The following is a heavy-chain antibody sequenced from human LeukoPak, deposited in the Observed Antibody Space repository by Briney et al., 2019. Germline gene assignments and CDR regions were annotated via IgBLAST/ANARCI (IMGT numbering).Heavy chain of an antibody. J-gene: IGHJ4*02. CDR1: GFTFSDYY. CDR3: ARDSSSRWLQNYYFDY. V-gene: IGHV3-11*01. Sequence: GGSLRLSCAASGFTFSDYYMSWIRQAPGEGLEWVSYISSSGSTIYCADSVKGRFTISRDNAKNSLYPQMNSLRAEDTAVYYCARDSSSRWLQNYYFDYWGQGTLVTVSS. CDR2: ISSSGSTI. D-gene: IGHD5-24*01.